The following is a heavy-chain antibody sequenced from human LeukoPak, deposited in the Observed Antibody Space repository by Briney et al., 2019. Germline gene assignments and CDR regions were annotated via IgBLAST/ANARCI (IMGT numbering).Heavy chain of an antibody. CDR2: IYHSGST. J-gene: IGHJ4*02. Sequence: PSETLSLTCAVSGGSIGSGGYSWSWIRQPPGKGLEWIGYIYHSGSTYYNPSLKSRVTISVDRSKNQFSLKLSSVTAADTAVYYCARQTTFLPAGGPHFDYWGQGTLVTVSS. CDR1: GGSIGSGGYS. V-gene: IGHV4-30-2*01. D-gene: IGHD3-16*01. CDR3: ARQTTFLPAGGPHFDY.